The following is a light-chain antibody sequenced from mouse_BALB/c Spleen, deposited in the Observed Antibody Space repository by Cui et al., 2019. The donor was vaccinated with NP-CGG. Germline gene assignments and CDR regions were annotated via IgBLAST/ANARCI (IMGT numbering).Light chain of an antibody. V-gene: IGLV1*01. CDR3: ALWYSNHWM. Sequence: QAVVTQVSALTTSPGETVTLTCLSSTGAVTTSNYANWVQEKPDHLFTGLIGGTNNRAPVIPGRFAGSLIGDKAALTITGAQTEDEAIYFCALWYSNHWMFGGGTKLTVL. CDR2: GTN. J-gene: IGLJ1*01. CDR1: TGAVTTSNY.